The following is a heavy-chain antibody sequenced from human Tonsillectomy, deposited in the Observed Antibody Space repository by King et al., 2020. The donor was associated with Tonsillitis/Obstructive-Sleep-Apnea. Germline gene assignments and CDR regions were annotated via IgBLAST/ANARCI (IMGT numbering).Heavy chain of an antibody. CDR3: ARLEVPPSPPFYYYAMDV. D-gene: IGHD2/OR15-2a*01. CDR2: IDPSDSYT. J-gene: IGHJ6*02. Sequence: VQLVESGAEVKKPGESLRISCKGSGYSFTTSWTIWVRQMPGKGLEWMGMIDPSDSYTDYSPSFQGHVPISADKSITTAYLQWSSLKASDTAMYYCARLEVPPSPPFYYYAMDVWGQGTTVTVSS. V-gene: IGHV5-10-1*03. CDR1: GYSFTTSW.